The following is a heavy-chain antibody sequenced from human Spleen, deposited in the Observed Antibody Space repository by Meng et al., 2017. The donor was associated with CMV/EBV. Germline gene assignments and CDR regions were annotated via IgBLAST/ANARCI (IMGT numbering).Heavy chain of an antibody. CDR3: ARDEYGSSSGFDP. Sequence: GDSVSSNSAAWNWIRQSPSRGLEWLGRTYYRSKWYNDYAGSVQSRITINPDTSKNQFSLQLISVTPEDTAVYYCARDEYGSSSGFDPWGQGTLVTVSS. D-gene: IGHD6-6*01. CDR2: TYYRSKWYN. J-gene: IGHJ5*02. V-gene: IGHV6-1*01. CDR1: GDSVSSNSAA.